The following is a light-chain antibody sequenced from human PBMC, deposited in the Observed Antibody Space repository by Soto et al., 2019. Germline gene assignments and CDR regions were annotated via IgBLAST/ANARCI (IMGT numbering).Light chain of an antibody. J-gene: IGKJ4*01. CDR2: GAS. Sequence: DIVLTQSPGTLSLSPGERATLSCRASQSVSSSFLAWYQKKPGQAPRLLIYGASSRATGIPDRFSGSVSGTDFTLTISRLEPEDLAVYYCQQYGISPLTFGGGTKVDIK. V-gene: IGKV3-20*01. CDR3: QQYGISPLT. CDR1: QSVSSSF.